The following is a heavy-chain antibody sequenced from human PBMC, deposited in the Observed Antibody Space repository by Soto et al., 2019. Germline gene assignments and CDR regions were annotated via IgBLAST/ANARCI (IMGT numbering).Heavy chain of an antibody. D-gene: IGHD3-22*01. CDR3: ASLGRQQLVESNKYYYDSSGYFPNWFDP. CDR2: ISSSSSTI. V-gene: IGHV3-48*01. J-gene: IGHJ5*02. Sequence: PGGSLRLSCAASGFTFSSYSMNWVRQAPGKGLEWVSYISSSSSTIYYADSVKGRFTISRDNAKNSLYLQMNSLRAEDTAVYYCASLGRQQLVESNKYYYDSSGYFPNWFDPWG. CDR1: GFTFSSYS.